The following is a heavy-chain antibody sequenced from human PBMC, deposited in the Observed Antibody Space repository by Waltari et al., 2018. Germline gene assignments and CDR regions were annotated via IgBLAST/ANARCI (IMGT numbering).Heavy chain of an antibody. V-gene: IGHV4-34*01. CDR2: INHSGST. CDR1: AGSFSGYY. Sequence: QLLLPQCGAGLLKPSQTLSLTCAVYAGSFSGYYCSCIRQPPGKRLEWSGEINHSGSTNYNPSLKSRVTISVDTSKNQFSLKLSSVTAADTAVYYCARGIPLRQVFGVVTLNWFDPWGQGTLVTVSS. D-gene: IGHD3-3*01. J-gene: IGHJ5*02. CDR3: ARGIPLRQVFGVVTLNWFDP.